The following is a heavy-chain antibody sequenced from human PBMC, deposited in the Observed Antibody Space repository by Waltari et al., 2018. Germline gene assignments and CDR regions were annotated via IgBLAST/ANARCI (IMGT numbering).Heavy chain of an antibody. Sequence: QLQLQESGPGLVKPSETLSLTCTVSGGSISSSSYYWGWIRQPPGKGLEWIGSIYYSGSTYYNPSIKSRVTISVDTSKNQFSLKLSSVTAADTAVYYCARSPAVAAPAGAFDIWGQGTMVTVSS. D-gene: IGHD6-19*01. CDR3: ARSPAVAAPAGAFDI. CDR1: GGSISSSSYY. J-gene: IGHJ3*02. V-gene: IGHV4-39*01. CDR2: IYYSGST.